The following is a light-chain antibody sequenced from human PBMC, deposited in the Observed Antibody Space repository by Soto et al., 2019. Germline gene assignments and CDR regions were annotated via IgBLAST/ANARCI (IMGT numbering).Light chain of an antibody. CDR2: GNS. V-gene: IGLV1-40*01. J-gene: IGLJ1*01. Sequence: VLTVPLSGSGATGQSVTVSCTGSRSSIGAGYDVHWYQQLPGTAPKLLIHGNSNRPSGVPDRFSGSKSGTSASLAITGLQAEEEADYYCQPYDSRLGGSYVCGTGTKVTVL. CDR1: RSSIGAGYD. CDR3: QPYDSRLGGSYV.